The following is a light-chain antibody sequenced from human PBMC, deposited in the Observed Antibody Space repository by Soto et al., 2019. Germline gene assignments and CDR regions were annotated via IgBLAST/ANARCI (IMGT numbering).Light chain of an antibody. CDR3: QHYGTSAL. J-gene: IGKJ3*01. V-gene: IGKV3-20*01. CDR1: QGVSSSY. CDR2: DAS. Sequence: EIVLTQSPGTLSLSPGERATLSCRASQGVSSSYLAWYQQKPGQAPRLLIYDASSATGIPDRFSGSGSGTDFTLTNTTLETEDCAVYYCQHYGTSALFGPGTKVDI.